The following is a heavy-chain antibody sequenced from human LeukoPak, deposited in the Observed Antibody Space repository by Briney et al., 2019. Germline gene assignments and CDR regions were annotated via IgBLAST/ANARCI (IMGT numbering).Heavy chain of an antibody. V-gene: IGHV3-21*04. J-gene: IGHJ4*02. CDR2: ISSSSSYI. CDR3: ARVPYGDYAGDY. D-gene: IGHD4-17*01. Sequence: GGSLRLSCAASGFTFSSYSMTWVRQAPGKGLEWVSSISSSSSYIYYADSVKGRFTISRDNAKNSLYLQMNSLRAEDTAVYYCARVPYGDYAGDYWGQGTLVTVSS. CDR1: GFTFSSYS.